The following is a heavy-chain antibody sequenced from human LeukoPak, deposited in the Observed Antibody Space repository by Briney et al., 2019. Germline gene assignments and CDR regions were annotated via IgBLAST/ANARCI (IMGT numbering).Heavy chain of an antibody. CDR3: ARADDILGGFDY. Sequence: PSETLSLTCTVSGGSISSGDYYWRWIPQPPGEGREWIGYIYYSGSTYYNPSLKSRLTISVDTSKNQFSLKLSSVTAADTAVYYCARADDILGGFDYWGQGTLVTVSS. V-gene: IGHV4-30-4*01. CDR2: IYYSGST. CDR1: GGSISSGDYY. D-gene: IGHD3-9*01. J-gene: IGHJ4*02.